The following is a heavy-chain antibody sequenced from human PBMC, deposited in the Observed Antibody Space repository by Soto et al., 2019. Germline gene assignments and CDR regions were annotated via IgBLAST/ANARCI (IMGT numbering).Heavy chain of an antibody. CDR2: ISDSGGNT. V-gene: IGHV3-23*01. CDR3: AKDRPAAGSQWLVPI. Sequence: GSLRLSCAASGFTFSSCAMSRVRQAPGMGLQWVSAISDSGGNTYYADSVRGRFTISRDNSKNTLYLQLNSLGAEDTAVYYCAKDRPAAGSQWLVPIWGRGTLVTRLL. D-gene: IGHD6-19*01. CDR1: GFTFSSCA. J-gene: IGHJ4*02.